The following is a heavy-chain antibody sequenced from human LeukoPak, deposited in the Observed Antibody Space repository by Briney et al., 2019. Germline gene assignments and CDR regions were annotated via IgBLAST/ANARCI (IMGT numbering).Heavy chain of an antibody. CDR3: ARGGTTTGGMDV. CDR1: GGSISSGGYS. Sequence: IPSQTLFLTCAVSGGSISSGGYSWSWIRQPPGKGLEWIGYIYHSGSTYYNPSLKSRVTISVDRSKNQFSLKLSSVTAADTAVYYCARGGTTTGGMDVWGQGTTVTVSS. J-gene: IGHJ6*02. CDR2: IYHSGST. V-gene: IGHV4-30-2*01. D-gene: IGHD4-17*01.